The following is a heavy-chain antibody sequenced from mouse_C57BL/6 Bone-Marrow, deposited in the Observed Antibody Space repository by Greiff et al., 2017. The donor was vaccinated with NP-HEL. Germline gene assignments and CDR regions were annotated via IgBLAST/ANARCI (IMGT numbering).Heavy chain of an antibody. CDR3: ARTQVGPLLWFPYYAMDY. Sequence: EVQLQQSGPELVKPGASVKISCKASGYSFTDYNMNWVKQSNGKSLEWIGVINPNYGTTSYNQKFKGKATLTVDQSSSTAYMQLNSLTSEDSAVYYCARTQVGPLLWFPYYAMDYWGQGTSVTVSS. V-gene: IGHV1-39*01. CDR1: GYSFTDYN. CDR2: INPNYGTT. D-gene: IGHD2-2*01. J-gene: IGHJ4*01.